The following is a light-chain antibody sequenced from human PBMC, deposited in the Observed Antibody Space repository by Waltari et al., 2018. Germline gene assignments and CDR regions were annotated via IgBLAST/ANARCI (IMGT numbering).Light chain of an antibody. CDR1: RSNIGAGYE. Sequence: QSVLTQPPSVSGAPGQRVTISCTGTRSNIGAGYEIHWYHQFPGTAPKLLIYGNNYRPSGVPDRFSGSKSGTSVALAITGLQAEDEADYYCQCYDTTLDGWVFGGGTRLTVL. CDR3: QCYDTTLDGWV. V-gene: IGLV1-40*01. CDR2: GNN. J-gene: IGLJ3*02.